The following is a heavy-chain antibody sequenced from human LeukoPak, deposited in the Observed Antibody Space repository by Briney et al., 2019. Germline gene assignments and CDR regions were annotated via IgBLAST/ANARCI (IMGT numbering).Heavy chain of an antibody. CDR1: GYTFTGYY. V-gene: IGHV1-2*02. CDR2: INPNSGGT. J-gene: IGHJ4*02. CDR3: ARGGGYYDSSGYYIHDY. Sequence: GAPVKVSCKASGYTFTGYYMHWVRQAPGQGLGWMGWINPNSGGTNYAQKFQGRVTMTRDTSISTAYMELSRLRSDDTAVYYCARGGGYYDSSGYYIHDYWGQGTLVTVSS. D-gene: IGHD3-22*01.